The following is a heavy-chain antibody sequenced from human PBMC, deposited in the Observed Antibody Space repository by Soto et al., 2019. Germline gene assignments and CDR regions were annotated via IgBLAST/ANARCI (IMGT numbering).Heavy chain of an antibody. V-gene: IGHV3-23*01. Sequence: ALSLSCAASGVTFSRYSMSWVRQAPGKGLEWVSAISGSGGSTYYADSVKGRFTISRDNSKNTLYLQMNSLRAEDTAVYYCAKARGSGPYYYYYGMDVWGQGTTVTVSS. CDR3: AKARGSGPYYYYYGMDV. D-gene: IGHD3-10*01. CDR2: ISGSGGST. J-gene: IGHJ6*02. CDR1: GVTFSRYS.